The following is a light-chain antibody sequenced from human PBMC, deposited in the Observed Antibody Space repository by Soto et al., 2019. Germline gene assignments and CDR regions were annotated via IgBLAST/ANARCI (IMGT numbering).Light chain of an antibody. J-gene: IGLJ1*01. Sequence: QSVLTQPASVSGSPGQSITISCTGTSSDVGGYNYVSWYQQHPGKAPKLMIFEVSNRPSGVSIRFSGSKSGNTASLTISGLQTEDEADYYCSSYTSSSTLVFGTGTKVNVL. CDR1: SSDVGGYNY. CDR3: SSYTSSSTLV. V-gene: IGLV2-14*01. CDR2: EVS.